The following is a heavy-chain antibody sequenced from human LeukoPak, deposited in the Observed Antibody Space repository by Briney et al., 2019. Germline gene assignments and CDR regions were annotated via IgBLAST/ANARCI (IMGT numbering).Heavy chain of an antibody. D-gene: IGHD4-17*01. Sequence: PGGSLRLSCAASGFTFSSYAMSWVRQAPGKGLEWVSAISGSGGSTYYADSVKGRFTISRDNSKNTLYLQMNSLRAEDTAVYYCAKSPYMTTVTQIFDYWGQGTLVTVSS. V-gene: IGHV3-23*01. CDR1: GFTFSSYA. CDR3: AKSPYMTTVTQIFDY. J-gene: IGHJ4*02. CDR2: ISGSGGST.